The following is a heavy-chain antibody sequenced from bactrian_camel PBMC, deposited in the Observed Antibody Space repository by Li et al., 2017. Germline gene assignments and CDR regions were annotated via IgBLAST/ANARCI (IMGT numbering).Heavy chain of an antibody. D-gene: IGHD6*01. CDR3: AAHTRRFHIMDHSWTSQDAYDY. CDR1: GYTNSRYC. Sequence: QVQLVESGGGSVQTGGSLTLSCAVHGYTNSRYCMGWFRQAPGKEREGVAFIDSDGSTNYADSVKGRFTITRDNAKSTLYLEMNDLESEDTAMYYRAAHTRRFHIMDHSWTSQDAYDYWGQGTQVTVS. CDR2: IDSDGST. J-gene: IGHJ4*01. V-gene: IGHV3S1*01.